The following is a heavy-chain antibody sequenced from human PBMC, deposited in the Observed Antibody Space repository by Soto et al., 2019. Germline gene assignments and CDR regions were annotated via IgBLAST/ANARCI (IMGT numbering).Heavy chain of an antibody. V-gene: IGHV1-18*01. J-gene: IGHJ4*02. CDR1: GYTFTSYG. CDR2: ISAYNGST. Sequence: QVQLVQSGAEVKKPGASVKVSCKASGYTFTSYGISWVRQAPGQGREWMGWISAYNGSTNYAPKLQGRVTMTTDTSTSTGYMELRSLRSDDTAVFYCARDRAYKWSAQVDYWGQGTLVTVSS. CDR3: ARDRAYKWSAQVDY. D-gene: IGHD1-20*01.